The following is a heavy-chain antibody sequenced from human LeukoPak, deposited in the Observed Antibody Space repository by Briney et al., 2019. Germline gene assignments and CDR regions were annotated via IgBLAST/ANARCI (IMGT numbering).Heavy chain of an antibody. CDR3: AIEIAAAGKRGVEIDAFDI. D-gene: IGHD6-13*01. J-gene: IGHJ3*02. Sequence: ASVKVSCKASGYTFTSYDINWVRQATGQGLEWMGWMNPNSGNTGYAQKFQGRVTMTRNTSISTAYMELSSLRSEDTALYYCAIEIAAAGKRGVEIDAFDIWGQGTMVTVSS. CDR1: GYTFTSYD. CDR2: MNPNSGNT. V-gene: IGHV1-8*01.